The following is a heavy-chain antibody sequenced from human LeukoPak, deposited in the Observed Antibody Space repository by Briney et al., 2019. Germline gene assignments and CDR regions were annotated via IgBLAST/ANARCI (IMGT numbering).Heavy chain of an antibody. D-gene: IGHD6-13*01. J-gene: IGHJ4*02. CDR2: IIPILGIA. V-gene: IGHV1-69*04. CDR3: ARGGSWDY. Sequence: GLEWMGRIIPILGIANYAQKFQGRVTITADKSTSTAYMELSSLRSEDTAVYYCARGGSWDYWGQGTLVTVSS.